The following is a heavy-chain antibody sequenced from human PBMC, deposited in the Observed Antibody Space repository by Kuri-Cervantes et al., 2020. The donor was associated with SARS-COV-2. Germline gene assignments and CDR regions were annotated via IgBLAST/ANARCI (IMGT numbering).Heavy chain of an antibody. CDR3: ARDSPPDYYDSSGYDAFDI. D-gene: IGHD3-22*01. CDR2: INHSGST. J-gene: IGHJ3*02. V-gene: IGHV4-34*01. Sequence: SETLSLTCAVYGGSFSGYYWSWIRQPPGKGLEWIGEINHSGSTNYNPSLKSRVTISVDTSKNQFSLKLSPVTAADTAVHYCARDSPPDYYDSSGYDAFDIWGQGTMVTVSS. CDR1: GGSFSGYY.